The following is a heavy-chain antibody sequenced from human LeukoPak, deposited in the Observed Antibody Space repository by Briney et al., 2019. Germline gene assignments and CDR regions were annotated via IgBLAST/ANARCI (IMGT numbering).Heavy chain of an antibody. J-gene: IGHJ4*02. Sequence: PGGSLRLSCAASGFTFSSYSMNWVRQAPGKGLEWVSYISSSSSTIYYADSVKGRFTISRDNAKNSLYLQMNCLRAEDTAVYYCARDSLALKSPTSYFDYWGQGTLVTVSS. CDR2: ISSSSSTI. CDR3: ARDSLALKSPTSYFDY. CDR1: GFTFSSYS. V-gene: IGHV3-48*01. D-gene: IGHD3-3*02.